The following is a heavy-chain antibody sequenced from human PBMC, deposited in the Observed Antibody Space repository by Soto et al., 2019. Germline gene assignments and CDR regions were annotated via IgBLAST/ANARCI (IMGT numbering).Heavy chain of an antibody. CDR1: GYTLTELS. Sequence: ASVKVSCKVSGYTLTELSMHWVRQAPGKGLEWMGGFDPEDGETIYAQKFQGRVTMTEDTSTDTAYMELSSLRSEDTAVYYCATDPGYYDSSGYGRDYWGQGTLVTVSS. J-gene: IGHJ4*02. D-gene: IGHD3-22*01. V-gene: IGHV1-24*01. CDR2: FDPEDGET. CDR3: ATDPGYYDSSGYGRDY.